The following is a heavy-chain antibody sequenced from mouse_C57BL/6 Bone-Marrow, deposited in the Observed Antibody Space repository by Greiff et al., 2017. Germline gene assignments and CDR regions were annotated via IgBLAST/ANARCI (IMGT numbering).Heavy chain of an antibody. J-gene: IGHJ4*01. D-gene: IGHD2-3*01. Sequence: VQRVESGPGLVQPSQSLSITCTVSGFSLTSYGVHWVRQSPGKGLEWLGVIWSGGSTDYTASFISRLSISKDNSKSQVFFKMNSLQADDTAIYYCARERNGYYLPDAMDYWGQGTSVTVSS. CDR1: GFSLTSYG. CDR2: IWSGGST. V-gene: IGHV2-2*01. CDR3: ARERNGYYLPDAMDY.